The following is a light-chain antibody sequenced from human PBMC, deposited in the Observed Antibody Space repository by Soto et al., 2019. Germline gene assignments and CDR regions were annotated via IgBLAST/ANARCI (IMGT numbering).Light chain of an antibody. Sequence: DIQMTQSPSTLSASVGDRVSITCRASQSISSWLAWYQQKPGKAPKLLIYQASTLESGVPSNFSGSGSGTEFSLTISSLQPDDFATYYCQQYNSYPWTFGQGTKVDVK. J-gene: IGKJ1*01. CDR2: QAS. V-gene: IGKV1-5*03. CDR3: QQYNSYPWT. CDR1: QSISSW.